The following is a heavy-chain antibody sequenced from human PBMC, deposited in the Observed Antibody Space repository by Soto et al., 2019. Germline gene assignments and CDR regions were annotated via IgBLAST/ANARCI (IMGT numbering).Heavy chain of an antibody. CDR1: GGSVSSGSYY. J-gene: IGHJ6*02. Sequence: SETLSLTCTVPGGSVSSGSYYWSWIRQPPGKGLERIGYIYYSGSTNYNPSLKSRVTISVDTSKNQFSLKLSSVTAADTAVYYCARGRQQLVYYYYGMDVWGQGTTVTVSS. D-gene: IGHD6-13*01. CDR2: IYYSGST. CDR3: ARGRQQLVYYYYGMDV. V-gene: IGHV4-61*01.